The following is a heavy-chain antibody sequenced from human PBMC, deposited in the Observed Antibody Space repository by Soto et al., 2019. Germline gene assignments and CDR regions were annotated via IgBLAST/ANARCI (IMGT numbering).Heavy chain of an antibody. D-gene: IGHD5-18*01. Sequence: QVQLVQSGAEVQKPGTSVKVSCKASGYTFSDYYLHWVRQAPGQGLEWMGWISPKSGGTHFAPKLEGRVTQTTDTSISTAFMEASRLSSDDTAVYYCARGPRTQLWFPSVYWGQGTLVTVSS. V-gene: IGHV1-2*02. CDR3: ARGPRTQLWFPSVY. CDR1: GYTFSDYY. J-gene: IGHJ4*02. CDR2: ISPKSGGT.